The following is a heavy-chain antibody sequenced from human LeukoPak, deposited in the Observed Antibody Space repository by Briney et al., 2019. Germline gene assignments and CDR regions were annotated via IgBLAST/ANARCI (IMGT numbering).Heavy chain of an antibody. CDR3: ARAFTYYDILTGYYEPHTILDY. V-gene: IGHV4-34*01. CDR1: GGSFSGYY. J-gene: IGHJ4*02. Sequence: SETLSLTCAVYGGSFSGYYWSWIRQPPGKGLEWIGEITHSGSTNYNPSLKSRVTISVDTSKNQFSLKLSSVTAADTAVYYCARAFTYYDILTGYYEPHTILDYWGQGTLVTVSS. D-gene: IGHD3-9*01. CDR2: ITHSGST.